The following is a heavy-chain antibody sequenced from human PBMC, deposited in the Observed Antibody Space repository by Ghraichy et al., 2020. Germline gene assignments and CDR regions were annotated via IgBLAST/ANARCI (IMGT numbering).Heavy chain of an antibody. V-gene: IGHV3-48*02. CDR1: GFIFSNYP. CDR3: VRDDRFGLDI. Sequence: GESLNISCTASGFIFSNYPMNWIRQAPGKGLEWVSNIRSEGSPITYSDSVRGRFSVSRDNAKNSLYLQMNSLRDDDTAVYYCVRDDRFGLDIWDRGTMVTVSS. CDR2: IRSEGSPI. J-gene: IGHJ3*02. D-gene: IGHD3-16*02.